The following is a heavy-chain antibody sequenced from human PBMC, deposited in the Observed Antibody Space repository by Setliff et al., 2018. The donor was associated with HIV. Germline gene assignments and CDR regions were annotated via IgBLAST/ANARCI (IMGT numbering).Heavy chain of an antibody. CDR1: GASLQSYY. J-gene: IGHJ5*02. D-gene: IGHD3-10*01. CDR2: IYYVGWS. CDR3: ARSIHGGGSEPFDT. Sequence: SETLSLTCSVSGASLQSYYWSWIRQPAGKGLQWIGRIYYVGWSKYNPSLEDRVTMSVDTSNNQFSLSLRSVTAAGTAIYYCARSIHGGGSEPFDTWGQGILVTVSS. V-gene: IGHV4-4*07.